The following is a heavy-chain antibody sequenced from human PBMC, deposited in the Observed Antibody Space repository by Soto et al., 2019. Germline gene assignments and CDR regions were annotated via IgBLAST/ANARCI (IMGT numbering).Heavy chain of an antibody. CDR2: ISSSSSTI. CDR3: ARGIAAATFDS. Sequence: EVQLVESGGGLVQPGGSLRLSCAASGFTFSSYSMNWVRQAPGKGLEWVSYISSSSSTIYYADSVKGRFTISRDNAKNSLYLQINSLRAEDTAVYYCARGIAAATFDSWGQGPLVTVSA. V-gene: IGHV3-48*01. J-gene: IGHJ4*02. CDR1: GFTFSSYS. D-gene: IGHD6-13*01.